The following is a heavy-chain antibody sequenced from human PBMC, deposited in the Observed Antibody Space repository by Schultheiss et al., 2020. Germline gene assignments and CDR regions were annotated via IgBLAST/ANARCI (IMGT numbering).Heavy chain of an antibody. J-gene: IGHJ4*02. D-gene: IGHD3-3*01. CDR2: IYPGDSDT. V-gene: IGHV5-51*01. CDR1: GYSFTSYW. CDR3: ARLAGGTIFLGGDYFDY. Sequence: VESLKISCKGSGYSFTSYWIGWVRQMPGKGLEWMGIIYPGDSDTRYSPSFQGQVTISADKSISTAYLQWSSLKASDTAMYYCARLAGGTIFLGGDYFDYWGQGTLVTVSS.